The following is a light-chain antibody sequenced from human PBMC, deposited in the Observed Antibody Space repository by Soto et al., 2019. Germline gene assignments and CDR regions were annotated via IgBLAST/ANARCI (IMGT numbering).Light chain of an antibody. CDR3: QVWDNRGYV. CDR2: RDY. V-gene: IGLV3-9*01. CDR1: NIGGKN. Sequence: YELTQPLSVSVALGQTATITCGGNNIGGKNVHWYQQKPGQAPVLVIYRDYNRPSGIPERFSGSNSGHTATLTISRVQPGDEADYYCQVWDNRGYVFGTGTKVTGL. J-gene: IGLJ1*01.